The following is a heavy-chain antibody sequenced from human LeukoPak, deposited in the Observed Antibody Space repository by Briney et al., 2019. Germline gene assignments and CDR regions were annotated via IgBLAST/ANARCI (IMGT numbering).Heavy chain of an antibody. D-gene: IGHD3-10*01. CDR1: GGSISSSSYY. CDR2: IYYSGST. V-gene: IGHV4-39*07. Sequence: SETLSLTCTVSGGSISSSSYYWGWIRQPPGKGLEWIGSIYYSGSTYYNPSLKSRVTISVDTSKNQFSLKLSSVTAADTAVYYCARDVWFGAGRTFDYWGQGTLVTASS. CDR3: ARDVWFGAGRTFDY. J-gene: IGHJ4*02.